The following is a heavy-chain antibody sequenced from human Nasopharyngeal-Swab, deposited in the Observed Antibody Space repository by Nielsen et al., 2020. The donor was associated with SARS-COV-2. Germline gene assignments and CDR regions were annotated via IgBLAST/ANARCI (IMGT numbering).Heavy chain of an antibody. CDR3: TRVLVAAGPMLDY. CDR2: IRSNIHGGTT. Sequence: GGSLRLSCTASGFSFVDYAMSWFRQAPGKGLEWIAFIRSNIHGGTTEYAASVRGGFVMSRDDSKLIAYLLLNSLKTEDTGVYYCTRVLVAAGPMLDYWGQGTLVTVSS. D-gene: IGHD6-13*01. CDR1: GFSFVDYA. V-gene: IGHV3-49*03. J-gene: IGHJ4*02.